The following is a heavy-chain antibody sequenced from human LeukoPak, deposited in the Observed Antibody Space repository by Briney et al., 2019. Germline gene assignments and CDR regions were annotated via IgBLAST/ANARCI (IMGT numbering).Heavy chain of an antibody. CDR2: IYHTGIT. J-gene: IGHJ5*02. Sequence: SETLSLTCTVSGDSISSGFFFWPWIRQSPGRGLEWIGYIYHTGITYYNPPLERRLNISLDTSKNQFSLKLNSVTATDTAVYYCARSGDVIVVPAANNWFDLWGQGTPVTVSS. V-gene: IGHV4-30-4*01. CDR3: ARSGDVIVVPAANNWFDL. CDR1: GDSISSGFFF. D-gene: IGHD2-2*01.